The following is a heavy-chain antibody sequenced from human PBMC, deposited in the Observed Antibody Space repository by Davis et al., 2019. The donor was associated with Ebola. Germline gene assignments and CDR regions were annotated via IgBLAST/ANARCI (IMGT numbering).Heavy chain of an antibody. V-gene: IGHV3-7*01. D-gene: IGHD2-15*01. CDR3: ARGRFTSGHSCYSDY. J-gene: IGHJ4*02. CDR1: GFTFGSFW. Sequence: GESLKISCAASGFTFGSFWMSWVRQSPGKGLEWVANIKQDGSVKYYADSVKGRFTISRDNSKNTLYLQMNSLRAEDTAVYYCARGRFTSGHSCYSDYWGQGTLVTVSS. CDR2: IKQDGSVK.